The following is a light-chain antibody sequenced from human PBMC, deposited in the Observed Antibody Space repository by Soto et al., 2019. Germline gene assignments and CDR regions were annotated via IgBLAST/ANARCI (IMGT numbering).Light chain of an antibody. CDR3: CAHTGTAIL. V-gene: IGLV2-11*01. CDR2: DVT. J-gene: IGLJ2*01. CDR1: SSDVGRYNY. Sequence: QSVLTQPPSVSGSPGHSVTISCTGTSSDVGRYNYVSWYQQRPGKAPNLIIYDVTKRPSGVPERFSGSKSGNTASLTISGLQADDEADYSCCAHTGTAILFGGGTKVTVL.